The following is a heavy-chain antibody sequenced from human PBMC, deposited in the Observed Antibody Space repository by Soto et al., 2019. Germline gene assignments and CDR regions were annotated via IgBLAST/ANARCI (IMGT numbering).Heavy chain of an antibody. CDR2: ISTDKGNT. J-gene: IGHJ4*02. V-gene: IGHV1-18*01. CDR1: GYTFTNFG. Sequence: QVQMLQSGPEVKKPGASVKVSCKTSGYTFTNFGISWVRQAPGQGVEWMGWISTDKGNTTYAQKFQGRVTMTTDTSTSTGYMELRSLTSDDTAVYYCATRSPAFDYWGQGTLVTVSS. CDR3: ATRSPAFDY.